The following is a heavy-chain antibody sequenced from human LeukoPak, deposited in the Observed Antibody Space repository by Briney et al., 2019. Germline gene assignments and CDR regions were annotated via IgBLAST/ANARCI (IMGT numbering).Heavy chain of an antibody. CDR3: AREDYGDFDY. V-gene: IGHV4-59*01. Sequence: SETLSLTCTVSGGSITNYYWSWIRQPPGKGLEWIGYIYYSGSTSYNPSLKSRVTISVDTSKNQFSLKLSSVTAADTAVYYCAREDYGDFDYWGQGTLVTVST. D-gene: IGHD4-17*01. J-gene: IGHJ4*02. CDR2: IYYSGST. CDR1: GGSITNYY.